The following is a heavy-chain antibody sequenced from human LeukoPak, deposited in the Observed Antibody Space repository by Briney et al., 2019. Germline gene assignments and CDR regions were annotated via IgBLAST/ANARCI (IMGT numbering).Heavy chain of an antibody. Sequence: ASVKVSCKVSGYTLTELSMHWVRQAPGQGLEWMGWINPNSGSTNYAQNFQGRVTMTRDTSIITAYMELSSLRSDDTAVYFCARGSYDSSDYEYFQHWGQGNLVTVSS. J-gene: IGHJ1*01. CDR1: GYTLTELS. CDR2: INPNSGST. CDR3: ARGSYDSSDYEYFQH. D-gene: IGHD3-22*01. V-gene: IGHV1-2*02.